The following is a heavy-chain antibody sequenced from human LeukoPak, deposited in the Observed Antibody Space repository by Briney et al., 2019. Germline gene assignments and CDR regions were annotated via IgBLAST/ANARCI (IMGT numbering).Heavy chain of an antibody. D-gene: IGHD4-11*01. Sequence: SETLSLTCTVSGGSISSYYWSWIRQPAGKGLEWIGRIYTSGSTSYNPSLKSRVTMSVDTSKNQFSLKLSSVTAADTAVYYCARDRDYSNTFDYWGQGTLVTVSS. CDR1: GGSISSYY. V-gene: IGHV4-4*07. J-gene: IGHJ4*02. CDR2: IYTSGST. CDR3: ARDRDYSNTFDY.